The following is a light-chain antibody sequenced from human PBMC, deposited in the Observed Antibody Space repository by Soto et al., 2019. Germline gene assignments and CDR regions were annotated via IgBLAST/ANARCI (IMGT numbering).Light chain of an antibody. CDR3: QQYGSPLWT. V-gene: IGKV3-20*01. CDR1: QSVTGTY. CDR2: GES. Sequence: EIVLTQSPGTLSLSPGDRATLSCRASQSVTGTYLAWYQQKPGQAPRLLIYGESIRATGIPDRFGGSGSGTDFTLNISRLEPEDFAVYYCQQYGSPLWTFGQGTKVEI. J-gene: IGKJ1*01.